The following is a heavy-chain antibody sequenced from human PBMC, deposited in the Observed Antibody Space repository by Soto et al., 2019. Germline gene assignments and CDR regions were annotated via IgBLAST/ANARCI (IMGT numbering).Heavy chain of an antibody. J-gene: IGHJ5*02. V-gene: IGHV3-30*18. CDR2: ISYDGSNK. CDR3: AKPADYNGSGSRLGWFDP. D-gene: IGHD3-10*01. Sequence: LRLSCATSGFTFSSYGMHWVRQAPGKGLEWVAVISYDGSNKYYADSVKGRFTVSRDNSKNTLYLEMNSLTAEDTAIYYCAKPADYNGSGSRLGWFDPWVQGTLVTVSS. CDR1: GFTFSSYG.